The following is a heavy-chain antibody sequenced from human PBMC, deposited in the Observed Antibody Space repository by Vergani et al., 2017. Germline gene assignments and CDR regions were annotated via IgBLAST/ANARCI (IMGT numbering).Heavy chain of an antibody. CDR3: ATSRVTPPLYYYYGMDV. J-gene: IGHJ6*02. V-gene: IGHV1-2*02. Sequence: QVQLVQSGAEVKKPGSSVKVSCKASGYTFTGYYMHWVRQAPGQGLEWMGWINPNSGGTNYAQKFQGRVTITADESTSTAYMELSSLRSEDTAVYYCATSRVTPPLYYYYGMDVWGQXP. CDR1: GYTFTGYY. CDR2: INPNSGGT. D-gene: IGHD2-21*02.